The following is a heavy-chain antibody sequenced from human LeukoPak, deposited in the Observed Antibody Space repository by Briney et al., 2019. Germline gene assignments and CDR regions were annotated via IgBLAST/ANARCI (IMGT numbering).Heavy chain of an antibody. CDR2: IYYSGST. J-gene: IGHJ4*02. CDR1: GGSISSGDYF. V-gene: IGHV4-30-4*01. D-gene: IGHD4-17*01. Sequence: SETLSLTCTVSGGSISSGDYFWSWVRQPPGKGLEWIGYIYYSGSTYYNPSLKSRVTISVDTSKNQFSLKLSSVTAADTAVYYCAREYGDGFDYWGQGTLVTVSS. CDR3: AREYGDGFDY.